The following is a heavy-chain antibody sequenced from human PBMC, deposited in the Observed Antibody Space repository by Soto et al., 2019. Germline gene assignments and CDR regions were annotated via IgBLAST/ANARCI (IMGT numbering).Heavy chain of an antibody. J-gene: IGHJ4*02. CDR1: GFTFSSYG. D-gene: IGHD5-18*01. CDR2: ISYDGSNK. V-gene: IGHV3-30*18. Sequence: LRLSCAASGFTFSSYGMHWVRQAPGKGLEWVAVISYDGSNKYYADSVKGRFTISRDNSKNTLYLQMNSLRAEDTAVYYCAKEVDTAMVQPYYFDYWGQGTLVTVSS. CDR3: AKEVDTAMVQPYYFDY.